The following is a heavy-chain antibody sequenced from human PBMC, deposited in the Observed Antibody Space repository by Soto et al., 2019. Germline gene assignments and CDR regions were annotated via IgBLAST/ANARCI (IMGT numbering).Heavy chain of an antibody. CDR1: GGTLNKHA. V-gene: IGHV1-69*01. CDR3: ARGGTSGWLKGAYDV. CDR2: IIPMFGIA. D-gene: IGHD6-19*01. J-gene: IGHJ3*01. Sequence: QVPLVQSGAEVKKPGSSVKVSCRASGGTLNKHAITWVRRAPGLGLEWLGGIIPMFGIANYPQKFQGRVTITADDSTNTSHMELNSLTSDDTAVYYCARGGTSGWLKGAYDVWGQGTMVTVSS.